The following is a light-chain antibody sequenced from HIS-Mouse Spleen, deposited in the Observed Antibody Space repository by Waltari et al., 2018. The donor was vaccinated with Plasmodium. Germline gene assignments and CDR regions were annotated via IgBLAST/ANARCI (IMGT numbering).Light chain of an antibody. CDR1: QGLSSY. Sequence: AIRMTQSPSSFSASTGDRVTITCRASQGLSSYLAGYQQKPGKAPKLLIYAASTLQSGVPSRFSGIGSGTDFTLTISCLQSEDFATYDCQQYYSYPLTFGGGTKVEIK. J-gene: IGKJ4*01. CDR3: QQYYSYPLT. CDR2: AAS. V-gene: IGKV1-8*01.